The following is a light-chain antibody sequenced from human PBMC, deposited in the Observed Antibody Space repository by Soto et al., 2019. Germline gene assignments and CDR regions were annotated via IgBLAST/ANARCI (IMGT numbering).Light chain of an antibody. CDR1: QTLSVN. CDR2: GAS. Sequence: EIVVTQSPATLSVSPGESATLSCRATQTLSVNLAWYQRKPGQAPRLLIYGASRRATGIPARFSGSGSGTEFTLTISSLQSEDFAVYYCHQYNDWPRTFGQGTKVEIK. J-gene: IGKJ1*01. CDR3: HQYNDWPRT. V-gene: IGKV3-15*01.